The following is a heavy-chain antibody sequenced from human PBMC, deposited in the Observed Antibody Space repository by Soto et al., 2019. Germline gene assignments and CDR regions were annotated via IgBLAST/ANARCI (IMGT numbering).Heavy chain of an antibody. CDR2: MNPNSGNT. V-gene: IGHV1-8*01. CDR3: ARDQRCTNGVCYYYYYTDV. CDR1: GYTFTSYD. D-gene: IGHD2-8*01. J-gene: IGHJ6*03. Sequence: ASVKVSCKASGYTFTSYDINWVRQATGQGLEWMGWMNPNSGNTGYAQKFQGRVTMTRNTSISTAYMELSSLRSEDTAVYYCARDQRCTNGVCYYYYYTDVWGKGTTVTGSS.